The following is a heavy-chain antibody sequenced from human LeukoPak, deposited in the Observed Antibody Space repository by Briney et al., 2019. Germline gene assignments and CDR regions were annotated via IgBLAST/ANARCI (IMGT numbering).Heavy chain of an antibody. CDR1: GFTFSSYS. V-gene: IGHV3-21*01. J-gene: IGHJ5*02. Sequence: GGSLRLSCAAYGFTFSSYSMNWVRQAPGKGLEWVSSISSSSSYIYYADSVKGRFTISRDNAKNSLYLQMNSLRAEDTAVYYCARDVVVVPAALQFDPWGQGTLVTVSS. CDR3: ARDVVVVPAALQFDP. D-gene: IGHD2-2*01. CDR2: ISSSSSYI.